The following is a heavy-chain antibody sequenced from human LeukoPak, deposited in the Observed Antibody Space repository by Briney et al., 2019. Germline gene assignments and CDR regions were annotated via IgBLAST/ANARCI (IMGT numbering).Heavy chain of an antibody. CDR1: GFPFSSYA. CDR3: VRGYSFGPYGMDV. V-gene: IGHV3-64D*09. Sequence: PGGSLRLSCSASGFPFSSYAMHWVRQAPGKGVEYVSAISDSGGSTYYADSVKGRFTISRDNSKNTLYLQMSSLRAEDTAVYFCVRGYSFGPYGMDVWGQGTTVTVSS. CDR2: ISDSGGST. J-gene: IGHJ6*02. D-gene: IGHD2-15*01.